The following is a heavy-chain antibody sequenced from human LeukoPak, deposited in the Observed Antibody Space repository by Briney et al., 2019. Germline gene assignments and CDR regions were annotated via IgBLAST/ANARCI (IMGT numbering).Heavy chain of an antibody. CDR2: INPSGGST. D-gene: IGHD3-22*01. CDR3: ASSTRDYYDSSGYYSSPHYFDY. CDR1: GYTFTSYY. J-gene: IGHJ4*02. V-gene: IGHV1-46*01. Sequence: ASVKVSCKASGYTFTSYYMHWVRQAPGQGLEWMGIINPSGGSTSYAQKFQGRVTMTRDTSTSTAYMELSSLRSEDTAVYYCASSTRDYYDSSGYYSSPHYFDYWGQGTLVTVSS.